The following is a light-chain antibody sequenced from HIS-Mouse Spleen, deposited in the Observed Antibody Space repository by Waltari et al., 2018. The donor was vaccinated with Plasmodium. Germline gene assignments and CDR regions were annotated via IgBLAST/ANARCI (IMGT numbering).Light chain of an antibody. J-gene: IGLJ3*02. CDR3: YSTDSSGNHRV. V-gene: IGLV3-10*01. Sequence: SYELTQPPSVSVSPGKTARTTCSGDAWPQKYADWYQQKSGQAPVLVIYEDSKRPSGIPERFSGSSSGTMATLTISGAQVEDEADYYCYSTDSSGNHRVFGGGTKLTVL. CDR1: AWPQKY. CDR2: EDS.